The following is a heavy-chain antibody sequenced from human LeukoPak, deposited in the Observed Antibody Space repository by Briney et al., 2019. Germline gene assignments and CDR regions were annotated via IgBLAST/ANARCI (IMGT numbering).Heavy chain of an antibody. CDR1: GYTFIGYY. Sequence: GASVKVSCKASGYTFIGYYMHWVRQAPGQGLEWIGWINPNSGDTDYAQKFQGRVTMTRDTSISTAYLELSRLTSDDTAVYYCAMPKQLVLFDYWGQGTLVTVSS. CDR2: INPNSGDT. J-gene: IGHJ4*02. V-gene: IGHV1-2*02. D-gene: IGHD6-13*01. CDR3: AMPKQLVLFDY.